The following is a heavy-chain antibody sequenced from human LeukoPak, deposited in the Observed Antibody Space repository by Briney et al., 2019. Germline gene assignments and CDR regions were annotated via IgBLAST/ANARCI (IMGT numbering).Heavy chain of an antibody. Sequence: GGSLRLSCAASGFTSSNYAMHWVRQAPGKGLEWVAVISYDGSNKYYADSVKGRFTTSRDNSKNTLYLPMNSLRAEDTAVYYCAREPYSSGWYFSYYFDYWGQGTLVTVSS. CDR1: GFTSSNYA. J-gene: IGHJ4*02. D-gene: IGHD6-19*01. CDR2: ISYDGSNK. CDR3: AREPYSSGWYFSYYFDY. V-gene: IGHV3-30-3*01.